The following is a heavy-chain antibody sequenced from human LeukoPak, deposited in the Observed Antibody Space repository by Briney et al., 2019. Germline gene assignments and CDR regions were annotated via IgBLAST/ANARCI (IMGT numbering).Heavy chain of an antibody. D-gene: IGHD5-18*01. V-gene: IGHV3-23*01. CDR3: ARDPGTAMGRALDY. CDR2: ISETGDVT. CDR1: GFSFGSYP. J-gene: IGHJ4*02. Sequence: PGGSLRLSCVVSGFSFGSYPMSWVRQAPGKGLEWVSVISETGDVTHYADSMKGRFTISRDNIKNTLNLQMNSLRAEDTAVYYCARDPGTAMGRALDYWGQGTLVTVSS.